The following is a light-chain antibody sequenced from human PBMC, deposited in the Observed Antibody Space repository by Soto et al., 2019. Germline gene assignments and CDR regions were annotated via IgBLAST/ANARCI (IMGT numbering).Light chain of an antibody. CDR1: KSVSSSY. CDR2: GAS. V-gene: IGKV3-20*01. J-gene: IGKJ1*01. CDR3: QQYGSSPHST. Sequence: EIVFTHSPGTLSLSPGERATLCCRASKSVSSSYLAWYQQKPGQAPRLLIYGASSRATGIPDRFSGSGSGTDFTLTISRLEPEDFAVYYCQQYGSSPHSTFGQGTKVELK.